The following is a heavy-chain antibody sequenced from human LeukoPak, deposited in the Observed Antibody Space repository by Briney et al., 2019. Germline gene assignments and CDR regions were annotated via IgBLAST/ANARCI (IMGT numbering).Heavy chain of an antibody. V-gene: IGHV4-31*03. CDR3: AREGRYCSGGSCYPYYFDY. CDR2: IYYSGST. D-gene: IGHD2-15*01. CDR1: GGSISSGGYY. Sequence: PSQTLSLTCTVSGGSISSGGYYWSWIRQHPGKGLEWIGYIYYSGSTYDNPSLKSRVTISVDTSKNQFSLKLSSVTAADTAVYYCAREGRYCSGGSCYPYYFDYWGQGTLVTVSS. J-gene: IGHJ4*02.